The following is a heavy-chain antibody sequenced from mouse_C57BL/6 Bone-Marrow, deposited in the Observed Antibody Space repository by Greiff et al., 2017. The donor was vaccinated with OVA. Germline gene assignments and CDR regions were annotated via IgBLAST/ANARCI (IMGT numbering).Heavy chain of an antibody. Sequence: VQLQQPGAELVKPGASVKLSCKASGYTFTSYWMHWVKQRPGQGLEWIGMIHPNSGSTNYNEKFKSKATLTVDKSSSTAYMQLSSLTSEDSAVYYCARDDYCYYGSSYVYYYAMDYWGQGTSVTVSS. CDR1: GYTFTSYW. J-gene: IGHJ4*01. D-gene: IGHD1-1*01. CDR3: ARDDYCYYGSSYVYYYAMDY. CDR2: IHPNSGST. V-gene: IGHV1-64*01.